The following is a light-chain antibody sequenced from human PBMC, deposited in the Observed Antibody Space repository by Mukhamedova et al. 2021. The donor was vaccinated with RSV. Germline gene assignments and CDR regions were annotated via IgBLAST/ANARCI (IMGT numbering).Light chain of an antibody. Sequence: WYQRRVHGEVPKVLIYAASTLQSGVPSRFSGTGSGTDFTLIISSLQPEDVATYYCQKYDSAPARFGQGTKVEI. J-gene: IGKJ1*01. CDR2: AAS. V-gene: IGKV1-27*01. CDR3: QKYDSAPAR.